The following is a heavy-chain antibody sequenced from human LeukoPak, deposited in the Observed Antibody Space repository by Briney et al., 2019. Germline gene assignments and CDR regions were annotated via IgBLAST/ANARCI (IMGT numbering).Heavy chain of an antibody. Sequence: SETLSLTCAVYGGSFSGYYWSWLRQPPGKGLEWIGEINHSGSTNYNPSLKSRVTISVDTSKNQVSLKLTSVTAADTAVHYCARNGYGSGSSWWGQGTLVTVSS. D-gene: IGHD3-10*01. CDR1: GGSFSGYY. V-gene: IGHV4-34*01. CDR3: ARNGYGSGSSW. J-gene: IGHJ4*02. CDR2: INHSGST.